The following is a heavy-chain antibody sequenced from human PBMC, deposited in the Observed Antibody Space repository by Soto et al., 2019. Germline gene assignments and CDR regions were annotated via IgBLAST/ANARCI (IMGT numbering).Heavy chain of an antibody. D-gene: IGHD4-4*01. V-gene: IGHV1-2*02. J-gene: IGHJ6*02. CDR1: GYPFTGPY. CDR2: INPSSGGT. CDR3: ERDLRKYSHGVDV. Sequence: ASVKVSCKASGYPFTGPYIYWVRQAPGQGLEWMGWINPSSGGTEFAEKFQGRVTVTRDTSIRTVFLELNSLTSDDTGVYFCERDLRKYSHGVDVWGQGTAVTVSS.